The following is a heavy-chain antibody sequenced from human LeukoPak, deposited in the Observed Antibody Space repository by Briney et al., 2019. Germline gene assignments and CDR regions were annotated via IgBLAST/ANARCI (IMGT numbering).Heavy chain of an antibody. CDR2: TSSSDAGT. D-gene: IGHD2-2*01. V-gene: IGHV3-23*01. Sequence: GGSLRLSCAASGFTLNNYAMSWVRQAPGKGLEWVSATSSSDAGTYHADSVRGRFTISRDNSKNTLYLQMNSLRAEDAAVYYCARGRQPATCDYWGQGTLVTVSS. CDR1: GFTLNNYA. CDR3: ARGRQPATCDY. J-gene: IGHJ4*02.